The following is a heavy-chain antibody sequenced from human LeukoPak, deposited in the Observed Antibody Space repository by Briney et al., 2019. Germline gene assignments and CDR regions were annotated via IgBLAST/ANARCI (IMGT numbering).Heavy chain of an antibody. CDR1: GDTFTSYD. Sequence: ASVKVSCKASGDTFTSYDINWVRQATGQGLEWMGWMNPNSGNTGYAQKFQGRVTITRNTSISTAYMELSSLRSEDTAVYYCARDWYCSGGSCYGYWGQGTLVTVSS. CDR3: ARDWYCSGGSCYGY. J-gene: IGHJ4*02. D-gene: IGHD2-15*01. V-gene: IGHV1-8*03. CDR2: MNPNSGNT.